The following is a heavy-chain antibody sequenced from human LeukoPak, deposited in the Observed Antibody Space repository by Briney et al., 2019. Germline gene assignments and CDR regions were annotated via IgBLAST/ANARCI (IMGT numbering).Heavy chain of an antibody. D-gene: IGHD3-16*01. Sequence: PGGSLRLSCAASGFTFSNSWMSWVRQAPGKGLEWVAMIMQDGSDKYYVDSVEGRFTISRDNAKNSLYPQMNSPRAEDTSVYYCATGGGDSWGQGTLVTVSS. CDR2: IMQDGSDK. CDR3: ATGGGDS. J-gene: IGHJ4*02. V-gene: IGHV3-7*01. CDR1: GFTFSNSW.